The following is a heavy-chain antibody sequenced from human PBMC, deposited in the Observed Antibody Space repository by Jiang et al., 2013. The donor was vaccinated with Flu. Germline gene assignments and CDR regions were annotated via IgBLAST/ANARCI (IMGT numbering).Heavy chain of an antibody. CDR2: IYTTGST. D-gene: IGHD5-24*01. V-gene: IGHV4-4*07. CDR3: ARGPRIDGYNWAFDI. J-gene: IGHJ3*02. Sequence: PSETLSLTCNVSGDSMSSYYWTWIRQPAGKGLEWIGHIYTTGSTNYNPSLKSRVTMSIDTSKKQFSLNLTSVTAADTAAYYCARGPRIDGYNWAFDIWGQGTMVTISS. CDR1: GDSMSSYY.